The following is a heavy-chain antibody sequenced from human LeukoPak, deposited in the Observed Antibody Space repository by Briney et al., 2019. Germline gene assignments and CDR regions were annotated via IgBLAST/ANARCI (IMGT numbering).Heavy chain of an antibody. V-gene: IGHV1-18*01. CDR3: ARDPPPDHYYDSSGFDY. CDR1: GYTFTSYG. Sequence: ASVKVSCKASGYTFTSYGISWVRQAPRQGLEWMGWISAYNGNTNYAQKLQGRVTMATDTSTSTAYMELRSLRSDDTAVYYCARDPPPDHYYDSSGFDYWGQGTLVTVSS. J-gene: IGHJ4*02. CDR2: ISAYNGNT. D-gene: IGHD3-22*01.